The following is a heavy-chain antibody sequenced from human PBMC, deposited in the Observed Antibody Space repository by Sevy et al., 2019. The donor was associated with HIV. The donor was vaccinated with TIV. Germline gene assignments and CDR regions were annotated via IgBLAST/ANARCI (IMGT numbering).Heavy chain of an antibody. V-gene: IGHV3-33*01. Sequence: GSLRLSCAASGFTFSSYGMHWVRQAPGKGLEGVALIWYDGSSKYYADPGKGRFTISRDNSKNMLNLQMKSLRAEDTAVYYCASGAYYYASRTENFDYWGQGTLVTVSS. CDR1: GFTFSSYG. J-gene: IGHJ4*02. CDR3: ASGAYYYASRTENFDY. D-gene: IGHD3-10*01. CDR2: IWYDGSSK.